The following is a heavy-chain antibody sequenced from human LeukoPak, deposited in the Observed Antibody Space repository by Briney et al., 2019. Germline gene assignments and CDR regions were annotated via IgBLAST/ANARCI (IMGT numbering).Heavy chain of an antibody. Sequence: ASVRVSCTASGYTFTGYYMHWVRQAPGQGLEWMGWINPNSGGTNYAQTFQGRVTMTRDTSISTAYMEMSRLRSDDTAVYYCAREGVDWNHSVYYFDYWGRGPRVTVSS. CDR2: INPNSGGT. J-gene: IGHJ4*02. CDR1: GYTFTGYY. V-gene: IGHV1-2*02. CDR3: AREGVDWNHSVYYFDY. D-gene: IGHD1-1*01.